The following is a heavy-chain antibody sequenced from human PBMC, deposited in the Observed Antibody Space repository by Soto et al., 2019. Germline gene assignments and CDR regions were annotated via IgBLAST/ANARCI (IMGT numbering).Heavy chain of an antibody. J-gene: IGHJ6*02. V-gene: IGHV4-39*01. D-gene: IGHD3-10*01. CDR1: GGSISSSSYY. CDR3: ASGEGNTHGMDV. Sequence: SETLSLTCTVSGGSISSSSYYWGWIRQPPGKGLEWIGSIYYSGSTYYNPSLKSRVTISVDTSKNQFSLKLSSVTAADTAVYYCASGEGNTHGMDVWGQGTTVTVSS. CDR2: IYYSGST.